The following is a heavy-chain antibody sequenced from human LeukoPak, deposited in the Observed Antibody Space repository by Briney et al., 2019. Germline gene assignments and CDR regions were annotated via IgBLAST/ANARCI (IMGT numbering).Heavy chain of an antibody. CDR3: ARDYSITMVRGVITPSWWFDP. Sequence: PGGSLRLSCAASGFTFSSYAMHWVRQAPGKGLEWVAVISYDGSNKYYADSVKGRFTISRDNSKNTLYLQMNSLRAEDTAVYYCARDYSITMVRGVITPSWWFDPWGQGTLVTVSS. D-gene: IGHD3-10*01. J-gene: IGHJ5*02. CDR1: GFTFSSYA. CDR2: ISYDGSNK. V-gene: IGHV3-30-3*01.